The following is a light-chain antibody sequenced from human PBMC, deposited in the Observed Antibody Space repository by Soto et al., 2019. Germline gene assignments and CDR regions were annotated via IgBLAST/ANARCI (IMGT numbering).Light chain of an antibody. V-gene: IGLV2-23*02. CDR2: EVT. CDR1: SSDVGTYNL. J-gene: IGLJ1*01. Sequence: QSVLTQPASVSGSPGQSITISCSGTSSDVGTYNLVSWYQQYPGKAHRLMIYEVTKRPSGVSNRFSGSKSGNTASLTISGLRPEDEADYYCCSYAGSSSSIFGTGTKVTVL. CDR3: CSYAGSSSSI.